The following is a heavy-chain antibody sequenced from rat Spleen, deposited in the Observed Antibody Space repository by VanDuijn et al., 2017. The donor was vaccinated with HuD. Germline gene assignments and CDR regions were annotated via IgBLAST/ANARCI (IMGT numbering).Heavy chain of an antibody. V-gene: IGHV5-31*01. D-gene: IGHD1-7*01. J-gene: IGHJ3*01. CDR2: ITNTGGST. Sequence: EVQLVESGGGLVQPGRSLKLSCVASGFTFNHYWMTWIRQAPGKGLEWVASITNTGGSTYYPDSVKGRFTISRDNAKSTLYLQMNRLRSEDTATYYCTRGHTMGMTNWFAYWGQGTLVTVSS. CDR3: TRGHTMGMTNWFAY. CDR1: GFTFNHYW.